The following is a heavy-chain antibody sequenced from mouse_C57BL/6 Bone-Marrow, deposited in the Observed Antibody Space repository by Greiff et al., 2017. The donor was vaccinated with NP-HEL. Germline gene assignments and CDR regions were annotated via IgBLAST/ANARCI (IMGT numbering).Heavy chain of an antibody. CDR2: INPGSGGT. J-gene: IGHJ1*03. D-gene: IGHD2-1*01. V-gene: IGHV1-54*01. CDR1: GYAFTNYL. CDR3: ARRGGNYDWYFDV. Sequence: VKLQESGAELVRPGTSVKVSCKASGYAFTNYLIEWVKQRPGQGLEWIGVINPGSGGTNYNEKFKGKATLTADKSSSTAYMQLSSLTSEDSAVYFCARRGGNYDWYFDVWGTGTTVTVSS.